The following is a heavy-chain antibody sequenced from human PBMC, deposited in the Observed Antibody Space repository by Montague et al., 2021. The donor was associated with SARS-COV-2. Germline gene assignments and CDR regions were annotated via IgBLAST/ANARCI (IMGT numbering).Heavy chain of an antibody. V-gene: IGHV3-30-3*01. CDR1: GFTFSSYA. D-gene: IGHD3-10*01. CDR2: ISYDGSNK. CDR3: ARPHSGSYYSSFDY. Sequence: SPRLSCAASGFTFSSYAMHWVRQAPGKGLEWVAVISYDGSNKYYADSVKGRFTISRDNSKNTLYLQMNSLRAEDTAVYYCARPHSGSYYSSFDYWGQGTLVTVSS. J-gene: IGHJ4*02.